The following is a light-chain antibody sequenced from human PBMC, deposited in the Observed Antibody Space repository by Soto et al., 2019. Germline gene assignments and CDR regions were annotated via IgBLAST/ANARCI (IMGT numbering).Light chain of an antibody. CDR3: QQYNNWPPLT. CDR2: GAS. Sequence: EIVMTQSPATLSVSPGERATLACRASQSVSSNLAWYQHKPGQAPRLLIYGASTRGTGIPARFSGSGSGTECTLTISSLQSEEVAVYYCQQYNNWPPLTFGGGNKVEIK. V-gene: IGKV3-15*01. CDR1: QSVSSN. J-gene: IGKJ4*01.